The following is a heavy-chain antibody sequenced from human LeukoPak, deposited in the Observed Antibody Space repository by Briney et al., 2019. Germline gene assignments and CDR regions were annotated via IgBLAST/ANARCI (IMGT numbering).Heavy chain of an antibody. D-gene: IGHD3-9*01. V-gene: IGHV4-39*01. CDR1: GDSISSNNYY. Sequence: SETLSLTCTVSGDSISSNNYYWGWVRQPPGKGLEWIGSKFYDGSTYSSPSLKSRVTISVDTSKNQFSLKLSSVTAADTAVYFCVTTHFDNLTASYYFDFWGQGTLVTVSS. J-gene: IGHJ4*02. CDR3: VTTHFDNLTASYYFDF. CDR2: KFYDGST.